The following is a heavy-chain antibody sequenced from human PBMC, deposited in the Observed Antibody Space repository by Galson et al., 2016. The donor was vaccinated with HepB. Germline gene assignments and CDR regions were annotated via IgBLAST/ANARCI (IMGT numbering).Heavy chain of an antibody. J-gene: IGHJ5*02. CDR3: ARGLGYCTGGRCYGLRHNWLDP. V-gene: IGHV4-34*01. CDR1: GGSFSDFF. CDR2: INHSGST. Sequence: EPLSLTCAVYGGSFSDFFWTWIRQPPGKGLEWIGEINHSGSTNVDPSLKGRVIISKDTSKSKFSLRLTSVTAADTAVYYCARGLGYCTGGRCYGLRHNWLDPWGQGTLVTVSS. D-gene: IGHD2-15*01.